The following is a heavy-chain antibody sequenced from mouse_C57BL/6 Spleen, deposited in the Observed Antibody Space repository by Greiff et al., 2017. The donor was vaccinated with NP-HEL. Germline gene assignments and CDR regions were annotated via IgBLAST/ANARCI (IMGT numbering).Heavy chain of an antibody. Sequence: QVQLQQSGPELVKPGASVKISCKASGYAFSSSWMNWVKQRPGKGLEWIGRIYPGDGDTNYNGKFKGKATLTADKSSSTAYMQLSSLTSEDSAVYFCALLGRYYYAMDYWGQGTSVTVSS. D-gene: IGHD4-1*01. J-gene: IGHJ4*01. CDR3: ALLGRYYYAMDY. CDR2: IYPGDGDT. CDR1: GYAFSSSW. V-gene: IGHV1-82*01.